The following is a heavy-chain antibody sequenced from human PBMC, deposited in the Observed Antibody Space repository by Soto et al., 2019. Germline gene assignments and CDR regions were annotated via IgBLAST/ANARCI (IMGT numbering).Heavy chain of an antibody. D-gene: IGHD3-22*01. J-gene: IGHJ4*02. CDR2: IYYGGGT. V-gene: IGHV4-59*01. CDR3: ASQYYYDSSGSQTFDY. Sequence: ASETLCVTCTVAGGSLSSYCWNWIRPPPGKGLEWIGDIYYGGGTNYNPSLKSRVTLSVDTSKNQFSLKLSSVTAADTAVYYCASQYYYDSSGSQTFDYWGQGTQVTVSS. CDR1: GGSLSSYC.